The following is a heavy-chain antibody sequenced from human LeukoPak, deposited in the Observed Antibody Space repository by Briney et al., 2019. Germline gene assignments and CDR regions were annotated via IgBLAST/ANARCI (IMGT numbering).Heavy chain of an antibody. D-gene: IGHD3-9*01. CDR3: ARGYVLRYFGWLLTDAFDI. CDR2: INHSGST. CDR1: GGSFSGYY. J-gene: IGHJ3*02. Sequence: SETLSLTCAVYGGSFSGYYWSWLRQPPGKGLEWIGEINHSGSTNYNPSLMSRVTISVDTSKNQFSLKLSSVTAADTAVYYCARGYVLRYFGWLLTDAFDIWGQGTMVTVSS. V-gene: IGHV4-34*01.